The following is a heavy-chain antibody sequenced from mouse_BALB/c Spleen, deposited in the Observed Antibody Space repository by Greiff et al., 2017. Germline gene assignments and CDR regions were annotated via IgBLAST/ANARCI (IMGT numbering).Heavy chain of an antibody. CDR1: GFTFSSYT. D-gene: IGHD3-3*01. V-gene: IGHV5-12-2*01. Sequence: EVMLVESGGGLVQPGGSLKLSCAASGFTFSSYTMSWVRQTPEKRLEWVAYISNGGGSTYYPDTVKGRFTISRDNAKNTLYLQMSSLKSEDTAMYYCARTEGLAMDYWGQGTSVTVSS. CDR3: ARTEGLAMDY. J-gene: IGHJ4*01. CDR2: ISNGGGST.